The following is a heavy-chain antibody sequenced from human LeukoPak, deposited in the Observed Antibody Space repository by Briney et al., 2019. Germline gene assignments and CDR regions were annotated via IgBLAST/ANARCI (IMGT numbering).Heavy chain of an antibody. D-gene: IGHD5-12*01. CDR2: ILYDGRTK. Sequence: PGRSLRLSCAASGFTFSKYGIHWVRQAPGKGLEWVAVILYDGRTKYYADSVKGRFTISRDNSKNTLYLQMNSLRAEDTAVYYCARDFKYSSSTGVYWGQGTLVTVSS. CDR1: GFTFSKYG. CDR3: ARDFKYSSSTGVY. V-gene: IGHV3-33*01. J-gene: IGHJ4*02.